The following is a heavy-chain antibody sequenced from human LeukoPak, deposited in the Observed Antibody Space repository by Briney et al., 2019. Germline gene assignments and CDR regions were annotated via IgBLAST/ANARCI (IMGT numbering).Heavy chain of an antibody. CDR3: AFDSSGYYYGSSGYAFDI. CDR1: GGSISSGGYS. Sequence: SETLSLTCTVSGGSISSGGYSWSWIRQHPGKGLEWIGYIYYSGSTYYNPSLKSRVTISVDTSKNQFSLKLSSVTAADTAVYYCAFDSSGYYYGSSGYAFDIWGQGTMVTVSS. J-gene: IGHJ3*02. CDR2: IYYSGST. V-gene: IGHV4-31*03. D-gene: IGHD3-22*01.